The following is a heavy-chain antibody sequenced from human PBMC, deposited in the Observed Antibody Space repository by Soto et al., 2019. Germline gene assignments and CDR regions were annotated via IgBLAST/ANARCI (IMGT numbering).Heavy chain of an antibody. Sequence: HPGGSLRLSCVASGFTFSNYAMHWVRQAPGKGLGWVAVISSDGSEKYYLDSVRDRFTISRDNSKNTLYLQMNNLRPEDTAMYYCANSWTTLTTGFDFWGQGXLVTVHS. V-gene: IGHV3-30*18. CDR1: GFTFSNYA. D-gene: IGHD4-17*01. J-gene: IGHJ4*02. CDR2: ISSDGSEK. CDR3: ANSWTTLTTGFDF.